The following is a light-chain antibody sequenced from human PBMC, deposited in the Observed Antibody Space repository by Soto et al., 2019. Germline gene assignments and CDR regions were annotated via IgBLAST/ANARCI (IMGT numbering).Light chain of an antibody. CDR2: EVR. J-gene: IGLJ3*02. Sequence: QSALTQPASVSGSPGQSITISCTGSSRDVGGYKFVSWYQQHPGKAPKLIIYEVRNRPSGVSNRFSGSKSGNTASLTISGLQAEDEADYYCSSYTATNTWLFGGGTQLTVL. CDR1: SRDVGGYKF. V-gene: IGLV2-14*01. CDR3: SSYTATNTWL.